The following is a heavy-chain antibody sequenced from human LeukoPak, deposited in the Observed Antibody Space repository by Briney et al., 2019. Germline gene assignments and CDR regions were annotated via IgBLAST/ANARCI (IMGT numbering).Heavy chain of an antibody. J-gene: IGHJ4*02. CDR2: IYYSGST. CDR3: ARDLTRGTTPRY. CDR1: GGPISSSSYY. V-gene: IGHV4-39*07. D-gene: IGHD3-16*01. Sequence: PSETLSLTCTVSGGPISSSSYYWGGIRQPPGKGLEWNGSIYYSGSTYYNPSLKRRVTISVDTSKNQFSLKLSSVTVADTAVYYCARDLTRGTTPRYWGQGTLVTVSS.